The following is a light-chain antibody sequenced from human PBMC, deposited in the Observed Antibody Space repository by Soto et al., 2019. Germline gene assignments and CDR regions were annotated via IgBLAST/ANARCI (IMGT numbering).Light chain of an antibody. J-gene: IGLJ2*01. CDR3: PSFAGSEDPSVV. Sequence: QSALTQPPSASGSPGQSVTISCPGTSTDIGGYNFVSWYQQQPGKAPTLLIYEVYKRPSGVPDRFAGSKSGNTASLTVSGLQAAAEASYYCPSFAGSEDPSVVFGGGTKVTVL. CDR1: STDIGGYNF. V-gene: IGLV2-8*01. CDR2: EVY.